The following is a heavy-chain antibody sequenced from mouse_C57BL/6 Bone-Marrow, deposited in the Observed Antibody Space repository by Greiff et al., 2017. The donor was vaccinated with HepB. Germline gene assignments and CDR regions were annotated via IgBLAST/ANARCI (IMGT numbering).Heavy chain of an antibody. CDR1: GFNIKDDY. Sequence: VQLKQSGAELVRPVASVKLSCTASGFNIKDDYMHWVKQRPEQGLEWIGRIDPEDGDTEYAPKFQGKATMTADTSSNTAYRQLSSLTSEESAVYYCFYSSGQFAYWGQGTLVTVSA. J-gene: IGHJ3*01. D-gene: IGHD3-2*02. V-gene: IGHV14-1*01. CDR3: FYSSGQFAY. CDR2: IDPEDGDT.